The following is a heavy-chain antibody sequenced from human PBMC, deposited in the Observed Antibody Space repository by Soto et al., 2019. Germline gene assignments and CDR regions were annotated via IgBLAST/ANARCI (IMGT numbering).Heavy chain of an antibody. CDR1: GFTFSSYA. Sequence: GGSLRLSCAASGFTFSSYAMHWVRQAPGKWLEWVAVISYDGSNKYYADSVKGRFTISRDNSKNTLYLQMNSLRAEDTAVYYCAREGVRVDAFDTWGQGXMVTV. D-gene: IGHD2-21*01. V-gene: IGHV3-30-3*01. J-gene: IGHJ3*02. CDR3: AREGVRVDAFDT. CDR2: ISYDGSNK.